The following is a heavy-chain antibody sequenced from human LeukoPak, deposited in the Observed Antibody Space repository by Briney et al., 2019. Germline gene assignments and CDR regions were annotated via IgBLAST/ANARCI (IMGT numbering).Heavy chain of an antibody. J-gene: IGHJ5*02. V-gene: IGHV4-59*12. D-gene: IGHD2-2*01. CDR3: ASDGVVLGAVVPTVWFYG. Sequence: SETLSLTCAVSGGSLSSYYGSWIRQPPGKGLEWIGDIYHSGSTNYNPSLKSRVTMSVDTSKNQSSPKLCSVTASDTAVYLCASDGVVLGAVVPTVWFYGWGQGTLVSASS. CDR2: IYHSGST. CDR1: GGSLSSYY.